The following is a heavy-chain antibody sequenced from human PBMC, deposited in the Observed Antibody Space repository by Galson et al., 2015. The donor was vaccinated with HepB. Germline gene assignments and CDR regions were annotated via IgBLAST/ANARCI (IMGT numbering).Heavy chain of an antibody. D-gene: IGHD6-13*01. V-gene: IGHV3-30*04. CDR2: ISDDGNNK. CDR3: ARDFGESSSNWHGVDV. CDR1: GFTFSNYP. J-gene: IGHJ6*02. Sequence: SLRLSCAGSGFTFSNYPIHWVRQAPGKGLEWVAIISDDGNNKYYADSVKGRFTISRDNSKNTVYVQMNSLRVEDTAVYYCARDFGESSSNWHGVDVWGQGTTVTVSS.